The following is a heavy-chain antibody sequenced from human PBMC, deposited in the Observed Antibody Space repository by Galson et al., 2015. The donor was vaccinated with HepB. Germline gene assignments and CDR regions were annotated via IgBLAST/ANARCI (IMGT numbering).Heavy chain of an antibody. CDR3: AREHLENAFDI. D-gene: IGHD1-1*01. Sequence: SLRLSCAASGFTFSSYSMNWVRQAPGKGLEWVSSIRSSSSYIYYADSVKGRFTISRDNAKNSLYLQMNSLRAEDTAVYYCAREHLENAFDIWGQGTMVTVSS. CDR1: GFTFSSYS. V-gene: IGHV3-21*01. CDR2: IRSSSSYI. J-gene: IGHJ3*02.